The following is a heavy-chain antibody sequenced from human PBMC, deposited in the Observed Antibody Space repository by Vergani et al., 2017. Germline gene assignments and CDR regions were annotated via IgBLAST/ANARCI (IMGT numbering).Heavy chain of an antibody. Sequence: QVQLVESGGGVVQPGRSLRLSCAASGFTFNHYGMHWVRQAPGKGLEWVAVTWYDGNNKQYADSVKGRFTISRDNSKSTMYLQMNSLRDEDTGVYYGARDLRLLYNRFDPWGQGTLVTVSS. CDR1: GFTFNHYG. V-gene: IGHV3-33*01. D-gene: IGHD1-14*01. CDR3: ARDLRLLYNRFDP. J-gene: IGHJ5*02. CDR2: TWYDGNNK.